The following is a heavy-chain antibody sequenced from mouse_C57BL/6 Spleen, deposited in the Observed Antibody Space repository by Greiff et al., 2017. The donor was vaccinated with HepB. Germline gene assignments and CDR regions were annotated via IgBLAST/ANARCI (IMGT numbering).Heavy chain of an antibody. Sequence: VQLQQSGAELARPGASVKLSCKASGYTFTSYGISWVKQITGQGLEWIGEIYPRSGNTYYNEKFKGKATLTADKSSSTAYMELRSLTSEDSAVYFCARRLHDYGGDYFDYWGQGTTLTVSS. V-gene: IGHV1-81*01. CDR1: GYTFTSYG. CDR2: IYPRSGNT. D-gene: IGHD2-4*01. J-gene: IGHJ2*01. CDR3: ARRLHDYGGDYFDY.